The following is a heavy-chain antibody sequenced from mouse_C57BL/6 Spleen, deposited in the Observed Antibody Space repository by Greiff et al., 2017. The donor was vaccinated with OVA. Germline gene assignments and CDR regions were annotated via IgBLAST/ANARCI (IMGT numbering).Heavy chain of an antibody. CDR1: GFNIKDDY. V-gene: IGHV14-4*01. CDR2: IDPENGDT. Sequence: DVKLQESGAELVRPGASVKLSCTASGFNIKDDYMHWVKQRPEQGLEWIGWIDPENGDTEYASKFQGKATITADTSSNTAYLQLSSLTSEDTAVYYCTTGYYGSSAWFAYWGQGTLVTVSA. CDR3: TTGYYGSSAWFAY. J-gene: IGHJ3*01. D-gene: IGHD1-1*01.